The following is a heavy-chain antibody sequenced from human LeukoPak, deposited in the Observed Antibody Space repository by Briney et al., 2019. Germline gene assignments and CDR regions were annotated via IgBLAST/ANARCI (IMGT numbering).Heavy chain of an antibody. CDR2: ISGSGGST. D-gene: IGHD3-3*01. CDR3: AKSVAIYFYYGLDV. CDR1: GFMLSSTW. V-gene: IGHV3-23*01. Sequence: GGSLRLSCAASGFMLSSTWMHRVRQTPGKGLEWVSAISGSGGSTYYADSVKGRFTISRDNSKNTLFLQMNSLRVEDTAPYYCAKSVAIYFYYGLDVWGQGTTVTVSS. J-gene: IGHJ6*02.